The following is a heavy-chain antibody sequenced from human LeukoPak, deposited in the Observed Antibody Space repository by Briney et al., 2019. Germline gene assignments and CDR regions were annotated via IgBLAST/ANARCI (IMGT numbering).Heavy chain of an antibody. D-gene: IGHD3-10*01. CDR1: GFTFSSYG. V-gene: IGHV3-23*01. Sequence: GGSLRLSCAASGFTFSSYGMSGVRQAPGKGLEGVSAISVSGSSTYNADSVKGRFTISRDNSKNTLYLHMNSLRAEDTAVYYCAKGTGFGETSFDYWGQGTLVTVSS. J-gene: IGHJ4*02. CDR2: ISVSGSST. CDR3: AKGTGFGETSFDY.